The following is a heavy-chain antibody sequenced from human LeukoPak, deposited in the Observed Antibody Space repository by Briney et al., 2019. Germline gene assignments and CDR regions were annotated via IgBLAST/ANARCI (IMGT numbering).Heavy chain of an antibody. D-gene: IGHD5-18*01. J-gene: IGHJ6*02. CDR1: GFTFSDFA. V-gene: IGHV3-23*01. CDR3: ARVTADTAMVGGYNYYYGMDV. CDR2: ISGNGGRT. Sequence: PGGSLRLSCAASGFTFSDFAMSWVRQAPGKGLEWVSTISGNGGRTYYADSVKGRFTISRDNSKNTLYLQMKSLRAEDTAVYYCARVTADTAMVGGYNYYYGMDVWGQGTTVIVS.